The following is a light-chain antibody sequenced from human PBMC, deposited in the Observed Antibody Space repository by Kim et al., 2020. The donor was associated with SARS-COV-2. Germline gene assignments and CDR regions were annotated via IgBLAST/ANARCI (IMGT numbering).Light chain of an antibody. CDR3: QQSYSTPRT. J-gene: IGKJ5*01. CDR1: QSISSY. V-gene: IGKV1-39*01. Sequence: ASVGDRVTITCRASQSISSYLNWYQQKPGKAPKLLIYAASSLQSGVPSRFSGSGSGTDFTLTISSLQPEDFATYYCQQSYSTPRTFVQGTRLEIK. CDR2: AAS.